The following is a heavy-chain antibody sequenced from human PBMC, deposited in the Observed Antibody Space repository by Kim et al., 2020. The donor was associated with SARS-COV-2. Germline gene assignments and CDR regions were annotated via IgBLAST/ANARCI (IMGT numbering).Heavy chain of an antibody. J-gene: IGHJ4*02. CDR3: ARVARDPTNCGGDCYSPIGY. Sequence: SVKVSCKASGGTFSSYAISWVRQAPGQGLEWMGGIIPIFGTANYAQKFQGRVTITADESTSTAYMELSSLRSEDTAVYYCARVARDPTNCGGDCYSPIGYWGQGTLVTVSS. CDR1: GGTFSSYA. CDR2: IIPIFGTA. D-gene: IGHD2-21*02. V-gene: IGHV1-69*13.